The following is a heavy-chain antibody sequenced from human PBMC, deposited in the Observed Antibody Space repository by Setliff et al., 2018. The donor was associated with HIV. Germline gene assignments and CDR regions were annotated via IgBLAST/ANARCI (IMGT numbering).Heavy chain of an antibody. J-gene: IGHJ3*02. CDR1: GDSISTSNSY. D-gene: IGHD3-16*02. V-gene: IGHV4-39*01. CDR3: ARHQVIPTVIGAFDI. CDR2: LYYGGST. Sequence: SETLSLTCTVSGDSISTSNSYWGWVRQPPGKGLEWIGSLYYGGSTYYNPSLKSRVTISVDTSKNHFSLKLSSVTAADTAVYYCARHQVIPTVIGAFDIWGQGTVITVSS.